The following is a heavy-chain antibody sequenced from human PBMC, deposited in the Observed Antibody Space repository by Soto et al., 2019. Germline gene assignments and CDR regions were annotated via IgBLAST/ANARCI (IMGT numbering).Heavy chain of an antibody. CDR3: ARGGYDFWSGYSTNYYGMDV. V-gene: IGHV1-8*01. CDR1: GYTFTSHD. CDR2: MNPNSGNT. J-gene: IGHJ6*02. D-gene: IGHD3-3*01. Sequence: ASVKVSCKASGYTFTSHDINWVRQATGQGLEWMGWMNPNSGNTGYAQKFQGRVTMTRNTSISTAYMELSSLRSEDTAVYYCARGGYDFWSGYSTNYYGMDVWGQGTTVTVSS.